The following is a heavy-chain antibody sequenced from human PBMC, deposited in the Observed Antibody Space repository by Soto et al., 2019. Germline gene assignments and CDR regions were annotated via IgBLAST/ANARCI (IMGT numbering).Heavy chain of an antibody. V-gene: IGHV2-70*17. D-gene: IGHD2-15*01. CDR3: GRMHRYGGRGAHLDD. CDR1: GFSLNNYGMC. CDR2: IDWDDAN. J-gene: IGHJ4*02. Sequence: SGPTLVNPTQTLTLTCTFSGFSLNNYGMCVIWIRRPPGEALEWLARIDWDDANFYNTSLRTRLSISRDTSKNQVVLTMTNMDHVDTGTYYCGRMHRYGGRGAHLDDWGQGTRVTVSA.